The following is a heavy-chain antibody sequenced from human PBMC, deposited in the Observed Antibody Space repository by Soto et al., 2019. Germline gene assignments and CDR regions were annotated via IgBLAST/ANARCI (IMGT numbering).Heavy chain of an antibody. CDR2: ISAYNGNT. CDR1: GYTFASYG. D-gene: IGHD3-16*01. V-gene: IGHV1-18*01. CDR3: ARAYSYWGRYYYYGMDV. J-gene: IGHJ6*02. Sequence: QVQLVQSGAEVKKAGASVKVACKASGYTFASYGISWVRQAPGQGLEWMGWISAYNGNTNYAQKLQGRVTMTTDTSTSTAYMELRSLRSDDTAVYYCARAYSYWGRYYYYGMDVWCQGTTVTVSS.